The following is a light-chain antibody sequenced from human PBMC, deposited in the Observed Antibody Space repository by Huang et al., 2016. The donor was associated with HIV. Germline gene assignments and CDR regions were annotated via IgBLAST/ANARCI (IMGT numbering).Light chain of an antibody. CDR3: QHYNSFPWT. J-gene: IGKJ1*01. V-gene: IGKV1-5*03. CDR1: QSIGTW. CDR2: DAS. Sequence: DIQMTQSSATLSASVGDRVTITGRASQSIGTWLAWYQQKPGKAPNLRIYDASTLESGVPSRFSGGGSGTEFTLTINSLQPDDFASYYCQHYNSFPWTFGQGTKVEV.